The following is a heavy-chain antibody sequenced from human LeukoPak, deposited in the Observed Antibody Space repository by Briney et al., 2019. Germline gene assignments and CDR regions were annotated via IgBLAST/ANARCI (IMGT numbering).Heavy chain of an antibody. Sequence: SVKVSCKASGGTFSYYGISWVRQAPGQGLEWMGGIIPIFSTTNYAQKFQGRVTITADESTSTAYMELSSLRSDDTAVYYCAREDSSGYYWDYWGQGTLVTVSS. CDR1: GGTFSYYG. D-gene: IGHD3-22*01. V-gene: IGHV1-69*13. J-gene: IGHJ4*02. CDR2: IIPIFSTT. CDR3: AREDSSGYYWDY.